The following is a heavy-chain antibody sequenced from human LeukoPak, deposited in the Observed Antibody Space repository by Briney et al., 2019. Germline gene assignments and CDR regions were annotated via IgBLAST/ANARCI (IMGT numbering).Heavy chain of an antibody. Sequence: ASVKVSCKASGYTFTSYAMHWVRQAPGQRLERMGWISTGNGDTKYSQKFQGRVTLTRDTSASTVYVELNSLRSEDTAVYYCGRGGSSGVDYWGQGTLVTVSS. CDR2: ISTGNGDT. D-gene: IGHD2-15*01. V-gene: IGHV1-3*04. CDR1: GYTFTSYA. J-gene: IGHJ4*02. CDR3: GRGGSSGVDY.